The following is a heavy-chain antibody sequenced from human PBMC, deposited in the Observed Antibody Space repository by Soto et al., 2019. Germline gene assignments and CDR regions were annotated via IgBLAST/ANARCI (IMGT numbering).Heavy chain of an antibody. V-gene: IGHV1-69*01. CDR3: ARGIVGYSYVFDY. D-gene: IGHD5-18*01. Sequence: KVSCKASGGTFSSYAISWVRQAPGQGLEWMGGIIPIFGTANYAQKFQGRVTITADESTSTAYMELSSLRSEDTAVYYCARGIVGYSYVFDYWGQGTLVTVSS. CDR2: IIPIFGTA. J-gene: IGHJ4*02. CDR1: GGTFSSYA.